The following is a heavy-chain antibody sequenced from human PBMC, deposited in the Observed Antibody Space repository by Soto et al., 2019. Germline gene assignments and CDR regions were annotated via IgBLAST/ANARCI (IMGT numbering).Heavy chain of an antibody. CDR2: IYYSGST. CDR1: GGSISSYY. V-gene: IGHV4-59*01. J-gene: IGHJ6*02. D-gene: IGHD3-22*01. Sequence: PSETLSLTCTVSGGSISSYYWSWIRQPPWKGLEWIGYIYYSGSTNYNPSLKSRVTISVDTSKNQFSLKLSSVTAADTAVYYCARVLGYDSSVQKWDYYGMDVWGQGTTVTVSS. CDR3: ARVLGYDSSVQKWDYYGMDV.